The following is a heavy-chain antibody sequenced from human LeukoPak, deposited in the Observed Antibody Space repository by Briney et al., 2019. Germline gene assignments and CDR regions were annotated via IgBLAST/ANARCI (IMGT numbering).Heavy chain of an antibody. D-gene: IGHD6-6*01. Sequence: GESLKIPCKGSGYSFTSYWIGWVRQMPGKGLEWMGIIYPGDSDTRYSPSFQGQVTISADKSISTAYLQWSSLKASDTAMYYCARPLPCSSPYNWFDPWGQGTLVTVSS. J-gene: IGHJ5*02. CDR3: ARPLPCSSPYNWFDP. V-gene: IGHV5-51*01. CDR2: IYPGDSDT. CDR1: GYSFTSYW.